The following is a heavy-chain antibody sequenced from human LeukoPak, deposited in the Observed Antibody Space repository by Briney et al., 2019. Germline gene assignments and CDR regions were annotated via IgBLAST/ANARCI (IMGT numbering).Heavy chain of an antibody. V-gene: IGHV3-33*01. CDR3: AGHPGYHNNFDY. CDR1: GFTFSSYG. Sequence: GGSLRLSCAASGFTFSSYGMHWVRQAPGKGLEWVGVIWYDGSNKYYADSVKGRFTISRDNSKNTLYLQMNSLRAEDTAVYYCAGHPGYHNNFDYWGQGTLVTVSS. CDR2: IWYDGSNK. J-gene: IGHJ4*02. D-gene: IGHD5-12*01.